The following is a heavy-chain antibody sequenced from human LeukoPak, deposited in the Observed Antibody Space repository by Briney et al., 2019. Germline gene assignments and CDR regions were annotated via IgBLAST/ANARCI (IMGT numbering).Heavy chain of an antibody. V-gene: IGHV4-59*08. CDR2: IYYSGTT. CDR3: ARHSNALSHYMDV. Sequence: PSETLSLTCTVSGGPISNYYWSWIRQSPAKGLEWIAYIYYSGTTNYNPSLKSRVTISVDPSKNQFSLKVNSVTAADTAVYYCARHSNALSHYMDVWGKGTTVTVSS. D-gene: IGHD3-3*02. J-gene: IGHJ6*03. CDR1: GGPISNYY.